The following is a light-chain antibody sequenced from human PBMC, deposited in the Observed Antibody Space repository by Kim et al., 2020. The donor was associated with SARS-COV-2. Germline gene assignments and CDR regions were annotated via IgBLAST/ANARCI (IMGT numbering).Light chain of an antibody. CDR3: SAWDSSLTGWV. J-gene: IGLJ3*02. Sequence: QTATLTCTGNSNNVGNEGAAWLQQHQGHPPQLLSDRNHNRPSGISERFSASRSGNTASLTITGLQPEDEADYYCSAWDSSLTGWVFGGGTQLTVL. CDR1: SNNVGNEG. V-gene: IGLV10-54*01. CDR2: RNH.